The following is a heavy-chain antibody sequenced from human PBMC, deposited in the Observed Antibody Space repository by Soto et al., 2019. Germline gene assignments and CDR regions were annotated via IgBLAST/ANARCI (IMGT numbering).Heavy chain of an antibody. D-gene: IGHD6-13*01. CDR1: GFTFSSYS. J-gene: IGHJ6*02. CDR2: ISSSSSYI. V-gene: IGHV3-21*01. CDR3: ARDGSPRYYGMDV. Sequence: EVQLVESGGGLVKPGGSLRLSCAASGFTFSSYSMNWVRQAPGKGLEWVSSISSSSSYIYYADSVKGRFTISRDNAKNSLYLQMNRLRAEDTAVYYCARDGSPRYYGMDVWGQGTTVTVSS.